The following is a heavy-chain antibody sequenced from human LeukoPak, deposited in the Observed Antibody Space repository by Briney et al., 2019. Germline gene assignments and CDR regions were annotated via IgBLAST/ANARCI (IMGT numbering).Heavy chain of an antibody. CDR3: TRRGPPATNWFDP. CDR1: GCIFTGYY. Sequence: GASVKVSCKASGCIFTGYYMRWVRQAPGQGLEWMGWINANSGGTKYAQKFQGRVTLTTDTSTSTAYMELRSLRYDDTAVYYCTRRGPPATNWFDPWGQGTLVTVSS. D-gene: IGHD3-10*01. CDR2: INANSGGT. V-gene: IGHV1-2*02. J-gene: IGHJ5*02.